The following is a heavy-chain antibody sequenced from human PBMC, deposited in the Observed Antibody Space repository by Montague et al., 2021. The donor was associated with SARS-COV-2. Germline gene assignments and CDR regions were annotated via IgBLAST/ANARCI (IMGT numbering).Heavy chain of an antibody. V-gene: IGHV3-33*08. Sequence: SLRLSCAASGFTFSSYDMHWVRQAPGKGLEWVAVIWYDGSNQYYGDSVXGLFTISRDNSKNTLYLQMNNLRAEDTAVYYCAREYSAPRWFGEYNRYGMDVWGQGTTVTVSS. J-gene: IGHJ6*02. CDR3: AREYSAPRWFGEYNRYGMDV. CDR1: GFTFSSYD. D-gene: IGHD3-10*01. CDR2: IWYDGSNQ.